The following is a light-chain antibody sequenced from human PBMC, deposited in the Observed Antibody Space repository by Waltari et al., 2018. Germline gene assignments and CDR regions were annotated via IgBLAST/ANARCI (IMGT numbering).Light chain of an antibody. CDR2: GSS. V-gene: IGKV1-27*01. CDR1: HAISTF. Sequence: DIQMTQSPPSVSASVGDRVTITCRASHAISTFLAWYQQKPGKVPELLIYGSSTLRSGVPSRFSGGRSETDFTLTISSLQPEDAATYYCQSYNVAPYSFGQGTKLEI. CDR3: QSYNVAPYS. J-gene: IGKJ2*03.